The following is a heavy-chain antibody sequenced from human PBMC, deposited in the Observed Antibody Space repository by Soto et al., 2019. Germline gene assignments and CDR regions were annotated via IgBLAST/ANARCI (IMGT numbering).Heavy chain of an antibody. CDR3: AKDTPLDILTGPFEY. CDR1: GFTFSSYG. CDR2: ISYDGSNK. V-gene: IGHV3-30*18. D-gene: IGHD3-9*01. J-gene: IGHJ4*02. Sequence: QVQLVESGGGVVQPGRSLRLSCAASGFTFSSYGMHWVRQAPGKGLEWVAVISYDGSNKYYADSVKGLFTTSTDNATLALYLQMNSLRAEDTAVYYCAKDTPLDILTGPFEYWGQGTLVSVSS.